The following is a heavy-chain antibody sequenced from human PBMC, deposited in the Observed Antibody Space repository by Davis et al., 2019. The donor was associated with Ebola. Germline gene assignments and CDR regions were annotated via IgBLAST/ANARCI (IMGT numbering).Heavy chain of an antibody. Sequence: GESPKISCAVSGFTFSSHAMGWVRQAPGKGLEWVSTLSGSGGDTYYADSVKGRFTISRDNSKNTLYLQMNSLRAEDTAVYYCAKFDCGGDCYGLDVWGQGTTVTVSS. V-gene: IGHV3-23*01. J-gene: IGHJ6*02. D-gene: IGHD2-21*01. CDR3: AKFDCGGDCYGLDV. CDR2: LSGSGGDT. CDR1: GFTFSSHA.